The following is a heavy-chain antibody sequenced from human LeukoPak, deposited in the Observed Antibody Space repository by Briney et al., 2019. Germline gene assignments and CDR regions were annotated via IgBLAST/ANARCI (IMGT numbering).Heavy chain of an antibody. Sequence: LETLSLTCTVSGGSISSSSYYWGWIRQPPGKGLEWIGSIYYSGSTYYNPSLRSRVTISVDTSKNQFSLKLSSVTAADTAVYYCAYSSSWYDNGGDSYYFDYWGQGTLVTVSS. V-gene: IGHV4-39*01. J-gene: IGHJ4*02. CDR2: IYYSGST. D-gene: IGHD6-13*01. CDR1: GGSISSSSYY. CDR3: AYSSSWYDNGGDSYYFDY.